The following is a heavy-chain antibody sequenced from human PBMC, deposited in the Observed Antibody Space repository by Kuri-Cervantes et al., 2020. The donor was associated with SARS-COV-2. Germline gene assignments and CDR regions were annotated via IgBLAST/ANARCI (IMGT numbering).Heavy chain of an antibody. J-gene: IGHJ4*02. V-gene: IGHV4-59*08. D-gene: IGHD6-6*01. Sequence: GSLRLSCAVYGESLSDYYWNWIRQPPGKGLEWIGYIYYSGSTNYNPSLKSRVTISVDTSKNQFSLKLSSVTAADTAVYYCARHEYSSSRGAVDYWGQGTLVTVSS. CDR2: IYYSGST. CDR1: GESLSDYY. CDR3: ARHEYSSSRGAVDY.